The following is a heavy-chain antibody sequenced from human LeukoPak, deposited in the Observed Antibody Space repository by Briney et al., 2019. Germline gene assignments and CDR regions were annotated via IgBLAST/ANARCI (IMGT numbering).Heavy chain of an antibody. D-gene: IGHD3-10*01. CDR1: GGTFSSYA. CDR2: IIPIFGTA. V-gene: IGHV1-69*13. Sequence: SVKVSCKASGGTFSSYAISWVRQAPGQGLEWMGGIIPIFGTANYAQKFQGRVTITADESTSTAYMELSSLRSEDKAVYYCARVEGGLLWFGEGTAFDIWGQGTMVTVSS. J-gene: IGHJ3*02. CDR3: ARVEGGLLWFGEGTAFDI.